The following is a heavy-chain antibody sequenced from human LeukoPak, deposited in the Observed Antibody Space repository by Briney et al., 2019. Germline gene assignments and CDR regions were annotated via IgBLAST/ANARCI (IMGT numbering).Heavy chain of an antibody. CDR2: IYTSGST. CDR1: GGSISSYY. V-gene: IGHV4-4*07. Sequence: PSETLSLTCTVSGGSISSYYWSWIRQPAGKGLEWIGRIYTSGSTNYNPSLKSRVTMSVDTSKNQFSLKLSSVTAADTAVYYCARDLPGPTYYDILTGYYKAPWFDPWGQGTLVTVSS. CDR3: ARDLPGPTYYDILTGYYKAPWFDP. J-gene: IGHJ5*02. D-gene: IGHD3-9*01.